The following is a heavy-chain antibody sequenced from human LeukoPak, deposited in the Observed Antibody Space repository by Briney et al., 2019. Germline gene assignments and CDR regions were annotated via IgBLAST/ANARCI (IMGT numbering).Heavy chain of an antibody. Sequence: ASVKVSCKASGYTFTRYYMHWGRQAPGQGLEWMGIINPSGGSTSYAQKFQGRVTMTRDTSTSTVYMELSSLRSEDTAVYYCARVGIDVDTATHYFDYWGQGTLVTVSS. CDR2: INPSGGST. CDR1: GYTFTRYY. D-gene: IGHD5-18*01. V-gene: IGHV1-46*01. CDR3: ARVGIDVDTATHYFDY. J-gene: IGHJ4*02.